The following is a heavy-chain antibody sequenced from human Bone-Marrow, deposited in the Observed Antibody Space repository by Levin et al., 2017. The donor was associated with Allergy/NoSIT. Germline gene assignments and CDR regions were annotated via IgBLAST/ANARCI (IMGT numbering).Heavy chain of an antibody. CDR2: ITSYGGTT. CDR3: VKLSYQPSFDY. D-gene: IGHD2-2*01. Sequence: PGESLKISCSASGFSFSTYPMHWVRQAPGKGLEYVSAITSYGGTTFYADSVKGRFTISRDNSKNTLYLQMSSLRPEDTAVYFCVKLSYQPSFDYWGQGALVTVSS. J-gene: IGHJ4*02. V-gene: IGHV3-64D*06. CDR1: GFSFSTYP.